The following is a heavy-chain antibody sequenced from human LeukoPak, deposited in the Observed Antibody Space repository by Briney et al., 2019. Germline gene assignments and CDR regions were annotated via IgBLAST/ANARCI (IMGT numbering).Heavy chain of an antibody. CDR3: VRALGSPTADH. Sequence: PGGSLRLACAPSGFPFTNNWMSWVRQAPGKGLEWVANIKSDGSEKYYVDSVEGRFTISRDNARDTVSLQMDSLRDEDTAVYYCVRALGSPTADHRGQGTLVTVSS. V-gene: IGHV3-7*01. CDR1: GFPFTNNW. D-gene: IGHD3-16*01. J-gene: IGHJ4*02. CDR2: IKSDGSEK.